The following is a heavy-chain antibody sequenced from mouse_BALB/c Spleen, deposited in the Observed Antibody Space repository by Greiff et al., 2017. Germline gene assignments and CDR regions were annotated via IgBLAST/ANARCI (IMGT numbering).Heavy chain of an antibody. D-gene: IGHD2-10*01. CDR3: TRTSYYGNYDWYFDV. V-gene: IGHV1-5*01. CDR1: GYTFTSYW. CDR2: IYPGNSDT. Sequence: EVKLQESGTVLARPGASVKMSCKASGYTFTSYWMHWVKQRPGQGLEWIGAIYPGNSDTSYNQKFKGKAKLTAVTSTSTAYMELSSLTNEDSAVYYCTRTSYYGNYDWYFDVWGAGTTVTVSS. J-gene: IGHJ1*01.